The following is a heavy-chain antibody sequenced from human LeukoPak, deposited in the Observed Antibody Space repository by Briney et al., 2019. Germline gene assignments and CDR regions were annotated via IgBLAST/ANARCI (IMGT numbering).Heavy chain of an antibody. Sequence: ASVKVSCKASGYTFTSYGISWVRQAPGQGLEWMGWISGYNGHTKYAQKFQGRATMTTDTSTSTAYMELRSLRSDDTAVYYCASRKDSSSWYIPEYYYYYMDVWGKGTTVTVSS. D-gene: IGHD6-13*01. J-gene: IGHJ6*03. V-gene: IGHV1-18*01. CDR1: GYTFTSYG. CDR2: ISGYNGHT. CDR3: ASRKDSSSWYIPEYYYYYMDV.